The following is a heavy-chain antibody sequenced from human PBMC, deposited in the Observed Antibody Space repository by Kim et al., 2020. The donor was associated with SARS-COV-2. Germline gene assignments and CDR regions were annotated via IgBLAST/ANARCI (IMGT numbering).Heavy chain of an antibody. CDR1: GFTFSSYE. CDR3: ARVKYSSDLWFDP. CDR2: ISSSGSTI. J-gene: IGHJ5*02. Sequence: GGSLRLSCAASGFTFSSYEMNWVRQAPGKGLEWVSYISSSGSTIYYADSVKGRFTISRDNAKNSLYLQMNSLRAEDTAVYYCARVKYSSDLWFDPWGQGTLVTVSS. V-gene: IGHV3-48*03. D-gene: IGHD6-25*01.